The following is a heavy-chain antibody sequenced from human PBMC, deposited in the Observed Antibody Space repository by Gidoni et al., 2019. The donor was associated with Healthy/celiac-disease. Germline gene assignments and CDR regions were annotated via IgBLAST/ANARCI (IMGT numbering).Heavy chain of an antibody. V-gene: IGHV3-15*01. CDR3: TTGIVAVVVAASSYYYGMDV. D-gene: IGHD2-15*01. CDR2: IKSKTDGGTT. J-gene: IGHJ6*02. Sequence: EVQLVASGGGLVKPGGSLRLSCAASGFPFCNAWPSWVRQAPGKGPEWVGRIKSKTDGGTTDYAAPVKGRFTISRDDSKNALYLQMNSLKTEDTAVYYCTTGIVAVVVAASSYYYGMDVWGQGTTVTVSS. CDR1: GFPFCNAW.